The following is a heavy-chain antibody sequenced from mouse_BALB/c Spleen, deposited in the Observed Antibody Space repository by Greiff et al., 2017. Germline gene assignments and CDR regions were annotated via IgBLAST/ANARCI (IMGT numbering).Heavy chain of an antibody. CDR3: TRFYYGNYSYAMDY. D-gene: IGHD2-1*01. V-gene: IGHV1-5*01. J-gene: IGHJ4*01. Sequence: EVKLVESGTVLARPGASVKMSCKASGYSFTSYWMHWVKQRPGQGLEWIGAIYPGNSDTSYNQKFKGKAKLTAVTSASTAYMELSSLTNEDSAVYYCTRFYYGNYSYAMDYWGQGTSVTVSS. CDR1: GYSFTSYW. CDR2: IYPGNSDT.